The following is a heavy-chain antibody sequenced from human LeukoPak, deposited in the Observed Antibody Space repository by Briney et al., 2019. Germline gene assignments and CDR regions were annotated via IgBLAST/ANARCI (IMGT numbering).Heavy chain of an antibody. CDR3: ARDDYYDSSGYYSPSAFDI. V-gene: IGHV3-21*01. D-gene: IGHD3-22*01. CDR1: GFTFSSYS. J-gene: IGHJ3*02. CDR2: ISSSSSYI. Sequence: GGSLRLSCAASGFTFSSYSMNWVRQAPGKGLEWVSSISSSSSYIYYADSVKGRFTISRDNAKNSLYLQMNSLRAEDAAVYYCARDDYYDSSGYYSPSAFDIWGQGTMVTVSS.